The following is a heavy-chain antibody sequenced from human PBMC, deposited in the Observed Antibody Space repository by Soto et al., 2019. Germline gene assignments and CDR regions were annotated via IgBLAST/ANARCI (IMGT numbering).Heavy chain of an antibody. Sequence: EVQLVESGGGLERPGGSLRLSCAASGFTFSTYEMNWIRQAPGKGLEWVSYISPGGKSIYYADSVKGRFTISRDNVGNSLSLQMNSLRADDTAVYYCVRGNYYDSNGYYYYFDTWGQGTLVTVSA. CDR2: ISPGGKSI. CDR1: GFTFSTYE. V-gene: IGHV3-48*03. J-gene: IGHJ4*02. D-gene: IGHD3-22*01. CDR3: VRGNYYDSNGYYYYFDT.